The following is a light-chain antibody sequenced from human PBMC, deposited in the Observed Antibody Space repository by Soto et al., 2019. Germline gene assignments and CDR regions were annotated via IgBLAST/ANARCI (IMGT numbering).Light chain of an antibody. CDR1: QSVSSF. Sequence: EIVLTQSPATLSLSPGERATLSCRASQSVSSFLAWYQRKPGQAPRLLIYAASNRATGTPARFSGSGSGIDFPLTISNLEPEDFAVYYCQQRSNWPPVYTFGQGTKLEIK. V-gene: IGKV3-11*01. CDR2: AAS. J-gene: IGKJ2*01. CDR3: QQRSNWPPVYT.